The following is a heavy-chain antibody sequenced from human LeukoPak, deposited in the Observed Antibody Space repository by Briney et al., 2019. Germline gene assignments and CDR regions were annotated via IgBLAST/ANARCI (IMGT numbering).Heavy chain of an antibody. CDR3: ASDGYYDSSNDFDY. Sequence: AESLRLSCAASGFTFSSYSMNWVRQAPGKGLEWVSSISSSTSYIYYADSVKGRFTISRDNAKNSLYLQINSLGAENTAGYYCASDGYYDSSNDFDYWGQGTLVTVSS. J-gene: IGHJ4*02. V-gene: IGHV3-21*01. CDR2: ISSSTSYI. CDR1: GFTFSSYS. D-gene: IGHD3-22*01.